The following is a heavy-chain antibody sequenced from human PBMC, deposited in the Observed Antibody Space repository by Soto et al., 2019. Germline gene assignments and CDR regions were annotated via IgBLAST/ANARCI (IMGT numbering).Heavy chain of an antibody. V-gene: IGHV1-46*02. D-gene: IGHD3-10*01. CDR2: INPSGGST. Sequence: ASVKVSCKASGYTFNTYDINWVRQATGQGLEWMGIINPSGGSTSYVQKFQGRVTMTRDTSTSTVYMELSSLRSEDTAVYYCARGGDVLLWFGEPIYGMDVWGQGTTVTVSS. J-gene: IGHJ6*02. CDR1: GYTFNTYD. CDR3: ARGGDVLLWFGEPIYGMDV.